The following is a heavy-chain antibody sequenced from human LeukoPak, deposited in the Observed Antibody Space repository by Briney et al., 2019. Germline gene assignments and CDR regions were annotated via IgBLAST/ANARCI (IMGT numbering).Heavy chain of an antibody. D-gene: IGHD1-7*01. J-gene: IGHJ6*03. CDR2: ISSGSTI. CDR3: ARGDWNYAYYMDV. V-gene: IGHV3-69-1*01. CDR1: GFSFSDYY. Sequence: GGSLRLSCAASGFSFSDYYMSWIRQAPGKGLEWVSYISSGSTIYYADSVKGRFTISRDNAKNSLYLQMNSLRAEDTAVYYCARGDWNYAYYMDVWGKGTTVTVSS.